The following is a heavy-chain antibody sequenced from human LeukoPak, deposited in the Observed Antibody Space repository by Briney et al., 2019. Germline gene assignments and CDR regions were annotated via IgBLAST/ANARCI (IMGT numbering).Heavy chain of an antibody. Sequence: SETLSLPCTVSGGSISSSSYYWGWIRQPPGKGLVWIGSIYYSGSTYYNPSLKSRVTISVDTSKNQFSLKLSSVTAADTAVYYCASGLLWCGAKHYYYMDVWGKGTTVTISS. CDR2: IYYSGST. D-gene: IGHD3-10*01. CDR3: ASGLLWCGAKHYYYMDV. CDR1: GGSISSSSYY. J-gene: IGHJ6*03. V-gene: IGHV4-39*07.